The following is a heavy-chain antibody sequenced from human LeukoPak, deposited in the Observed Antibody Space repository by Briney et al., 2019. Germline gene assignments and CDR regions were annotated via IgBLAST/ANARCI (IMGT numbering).Heavy chain of an antibody. CDR3: ARSSAYYNEADI. Sequence: GAAVKVSCKTSGYSFTSYYIHWVRQAPGQGLEWMGIINPNGGSTTYAQKFQGRLTMASDTSTSTVYMELSSLRSEDTAMYYCARSSAYYNEADIWGQGTMVTVSS. CDR1: GYSFTSYY. V-gene: IGHV1-46*01. J-gene: IGHJ3*02. D-gene: IGHD1-26*01. CDR2: INPNGGST.